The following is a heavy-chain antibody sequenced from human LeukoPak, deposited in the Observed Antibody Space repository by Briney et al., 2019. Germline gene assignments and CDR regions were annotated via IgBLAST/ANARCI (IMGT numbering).Heavy chain of an antibody. D-gene: IGHD4-17*01. V-gene: IGHV3-23*01. Sequence: GGSLRLSCAASGFTFSSYAMSWVRQAPGKGLEWVSAISGSGGSTYYVDSVKGRFTISRDNSKNTLYLQMNSLRAEDTAVYYCAKTTDYGDDNWFDPWGQGTLVTVSS. J-gene: IGHJ5*02. CDR2: ISGSGGST. CDR3: AKTTDYGDDNWFDP. CDR1: GFTFSSYA.